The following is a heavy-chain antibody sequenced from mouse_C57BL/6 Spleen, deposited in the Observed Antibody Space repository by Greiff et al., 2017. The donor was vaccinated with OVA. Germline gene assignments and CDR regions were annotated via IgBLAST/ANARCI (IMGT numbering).Heavy chain of an antibody. J-gene: IGHJ4*01. V-gene: IGHV3-1*01. Sequence: EVLLVESGPGMVKPSQSLSLTCTVTGYSITSGYDWHWIRHFPGNKLEWMGYIRYSGSTNYNPSLKSRISITHDTSKNHFFLKLNSVTTEDTATYYCARGRQLRPLDDWGQGTSVTVSS. CDR1: GYSITSGYD. CDR2: IRYSGST. D-gene: IGHD3-2*02. CDR3: ARGRQLRPLDD.